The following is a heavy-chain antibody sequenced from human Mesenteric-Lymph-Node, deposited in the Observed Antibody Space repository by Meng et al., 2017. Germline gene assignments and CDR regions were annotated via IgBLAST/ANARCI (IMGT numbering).Heavy chain of an antibody. CDR3: AKDQGDFWSGYADNEY. V-gene: IGHV3-33*06. Sequence: GGSLRLSCSVSGGSISSSGYDWGWVRQAPGKGLEWVAVIWYDGSNKYYADSVKGRFTISRDNSKNTLYLQMNSLRAEDTAVYYCAKDQGDFWSGYADNEYWGQGTLVTVSS. J-gene: IGHJ4*02. D-gene: IGHD3-3*01. CDR2: IWYDGSNK. CDR1: GGSISSSGYD.